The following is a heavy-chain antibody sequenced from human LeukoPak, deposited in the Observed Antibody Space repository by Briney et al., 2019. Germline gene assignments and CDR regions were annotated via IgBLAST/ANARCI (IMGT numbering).Heavy chain of an antibody. CDR3: ARAYGYCSGGSCYYYYGMDV. CDR1: GGTFTSYA. D-gene: IGHD2-15*01. CDR2: IIPIFGTA. Sequence: SVKVSCKASGGTFTSYAISWVRQAPGQGLEWMGGIIPIFGTANYAQKFQGRVTITADESTSTAYMELSSLRSEDTAVYYCARAYGYCSGGSCYYYYGMDVWGQGTTVTVSS. V-gene: IGHV1-69*13. J-gene: IGHJ6*02.